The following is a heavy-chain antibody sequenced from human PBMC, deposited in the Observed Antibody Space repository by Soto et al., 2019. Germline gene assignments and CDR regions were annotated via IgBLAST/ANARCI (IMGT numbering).Heavy chain of an antibody. V-gene: IGHV4-34*01. CDR2: INHSGST. CDR3: ARLRAYGSGSYSMRYYYGMDV. Sequence: AETLSLTCAVYGGSFSGYYWSWIRQPPGKGLEWIGEINHSGSTNYNPSLKSRVTISVDTSKNQFSLKLSSVTAADTAVYYCARLRAYGSGSYSMRYYYGMDVWGQGTTVNVSS. J-gene: IGHJ6*02. D-gene: IGHD3-10*01. CDR1: GGSFSGYY.